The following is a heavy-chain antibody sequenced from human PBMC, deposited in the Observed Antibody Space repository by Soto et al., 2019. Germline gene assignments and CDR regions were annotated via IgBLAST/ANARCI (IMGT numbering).Heavy chain of an antibody. Sequence: PAVSLKISCKGSGYTFTNYWIGWVRQMPGKGLEWMGIIYPGDSDTKYNPSFQGQVTISADKSITTTYLRWTSLKASDTAIYYCAASIFYYGMDVWGQGTTVTVSS. CDR3: AASIFYYGMDV. J-gene: IGHJ6*02. V-gene: IGHV5-51*01. CDR1: GYTFTNYW. CDR2: IYPGDSDT.